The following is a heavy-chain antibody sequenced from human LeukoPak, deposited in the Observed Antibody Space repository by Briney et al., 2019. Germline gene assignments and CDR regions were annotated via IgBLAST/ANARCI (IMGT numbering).Heavy chain of an antibody. CDR2: IYYSGST. CDR3: ARDMVRGGRAFDI. J-gene: IGHJ3*02. D-gene: IGHD3-10*01. Sequence: PSQTLSLTCTVSGGSISSGGYCWSWIRQHPGKGLEWIGYIYYSGSTYYNPSLKSRVTISVDTSKNQFSLKLSSVTAADTAVYYCARDMVRGGRAFDIWGQGTMVTVSS. CDR1: GGSISSGGYC. V-gene: IGHV4-31*03.